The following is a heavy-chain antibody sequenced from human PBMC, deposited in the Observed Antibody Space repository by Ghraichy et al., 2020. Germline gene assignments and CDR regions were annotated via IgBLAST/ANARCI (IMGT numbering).Heavy chain of an antibody. CDR2: ISSSSSSYI. Sequence: GGSLRLSCAASGFTFSSYSMNWVRQAPGKGLEWVSSISSSSSSYIYYADSVKGRFTISRDNAKNSLYLQMNSLRAEDTAVYYCARGPPGDYVSYFQHWGQGTLVTVSS. CDR1: GFTFSSYS. CDR3: ARGPPGDYVSYFQH. V-gene: IGHV3-21*01. D-gene: IGHD4-17*01. J-gene: IGHJ1*01.